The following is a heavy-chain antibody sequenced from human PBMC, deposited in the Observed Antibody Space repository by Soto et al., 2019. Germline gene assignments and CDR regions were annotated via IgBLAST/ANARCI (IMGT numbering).Heavy chain of an antibody. CDR2: LWYDGSNK. CDR1: GFTFSSYG. Sequence: QVQLVESGGCVVQPGRSLRLSCAASGFTFSSYGMHWVRQAPGKGLEWVAVLWYDGSNKYYADYVKGRLTISRDNSKNTLYLQMNSLRAEDTAVYYFARDPEGGMDVWGQGATVTVSS. CDR3: ARDPEGGMDV. J-gene: IGHJ6*02. V-gene: IGHV3-33*01.